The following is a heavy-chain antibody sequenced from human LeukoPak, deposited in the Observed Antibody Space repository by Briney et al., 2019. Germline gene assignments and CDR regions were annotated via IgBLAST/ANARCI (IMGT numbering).Heavy chain of an antibody. V-gene: IGHV5-51*01. CDR2: IYPGDSDT. J-gene: IGHJ3*02. Sequence: GESLKISCKGSGYSFTSYWIGWVRQMPGKGLEWMGIIYPGDSDTRYSPSFQGQVTISADKSISTACLQWSSLKASDTAMYYCARPRAIYYYGSGRRAQDAFDIWGQGTMVTVSS. CDR3: ARPRAIYYYGSGRRAQDAFDI. CDR1: GYSFTSYW. D-gene: IGHD3-10*01.